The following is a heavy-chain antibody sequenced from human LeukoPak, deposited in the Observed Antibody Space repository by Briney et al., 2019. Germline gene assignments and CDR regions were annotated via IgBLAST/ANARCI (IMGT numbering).Heavy chain of an antibody. Sequence: GGSLRLSCAASGLTVSGYWMHWVRQTPGKGLVWVSRINSDGSRITYADSVKGRFTISRDNSKNTLYLQMNSLRAEDTAVYYCAKPREGSSSWYAAGWGQGTLVTVSS. V-gene: IGHV3-74*01. J-gene: IGHJ4*02. CDR2: INSDGSRI. CDR1: GLTVSGYW. CDR3: AKPREGSSSWYAAG. D-gene: IGHD6-13*01.